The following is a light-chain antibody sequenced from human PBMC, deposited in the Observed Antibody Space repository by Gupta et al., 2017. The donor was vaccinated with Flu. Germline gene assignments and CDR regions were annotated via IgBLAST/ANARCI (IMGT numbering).Light chain of an antibody. CDR3: TSYTGSSNFDV. CDR2: EVT. CDR1: SSDVGGYNM. V-gene: IGLV2-8*01. J-gene: IGLJ1*01. Sequence: QSALTHPPSASGSPGPSVTISCTGSSSDVGGYNMVSWYQQHPGKAPKLIIYEVTKRPSGVPERFSGSKSGNTASLTVSGLQAEDEADYYCTSYTGSSNFDVFGTGTKVTVL.